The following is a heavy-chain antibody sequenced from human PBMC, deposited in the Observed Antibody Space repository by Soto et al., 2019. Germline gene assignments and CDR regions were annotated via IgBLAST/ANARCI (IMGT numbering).Heavy chain of an antibody. CDR2: IYSTGTT. V-gene: IGHV3-53*01. D-gene: IGHD3-10*01. CDR1: GFTVGNNY. CDR3: AKDGRGSGSHYNSFGY. J-gene: IGHJ4*02. Sequence: EVQLVESGGGLIQPGGSLKLSCAASGFTVGNNYMSGVRQAPGTGLEWVSLIYSTGTTKYADSVKGRFTVSRDNAKNTLYLQMNSLRAEDTAVYYCAKDGRGSGSHYNSFGYWGQGTLVTVSS.